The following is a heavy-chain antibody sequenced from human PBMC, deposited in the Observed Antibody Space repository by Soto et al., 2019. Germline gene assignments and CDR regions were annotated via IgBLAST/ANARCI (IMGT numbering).Heavy chain of an antibody. CDR3: ARETTNYDFWSGHAYYFDY. Sequence: WASVKVSCKASGGTFSSYAISWVRQAPGQGLEWMGGIIPIFGTANYAQKFQGRVTITADESTSTAYMELSSLRSEDTAVYYCARETTNYDFWSGHAYYFDYWGQGTLVTVSS. CDR2: IIPIFGTA. D-gene: IGHD3-3*01. V-gene: IGHV1-69*13. J-gene: IGHJ4*02. CDR1: GGTFSSYA.